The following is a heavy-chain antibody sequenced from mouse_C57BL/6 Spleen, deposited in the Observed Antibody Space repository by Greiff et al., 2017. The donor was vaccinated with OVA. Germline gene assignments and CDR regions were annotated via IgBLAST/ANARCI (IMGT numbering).Heavy chain of an antibody. D-gene: IGHD1-1*01. CDR3: ARNYYGSSPYFDV. V-gene: IGHV1-82*01. Sequence: QVQLQQSGPVLVKPGASVKISCKASGYAFSSSWMNWVKQRPGKGLEWIGRIYPGDGDTNYNGKFKGKATLTADKSSSTAYMQLSSLTSEDSAVYFCARNYYGSSPYFDVWGTGTTVTVSS. J-gene: IGHJ1*03. CDR2: IYPGDGDT. CDR1: GYAFSSSW.